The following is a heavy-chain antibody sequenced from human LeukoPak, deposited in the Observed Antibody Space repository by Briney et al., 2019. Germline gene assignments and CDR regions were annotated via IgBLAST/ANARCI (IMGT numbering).Heavy chain of an antibody. V-gene: IGHV3-23*01. Sequence: TGGSLRLSCAASGFTFSSYAMSWVRQAPGKGLEWVSAISGSGGSTYYADSVKGRFTISRDNSKNTLYLQMNSLRAEDTAVYYCAKDPARYFDWLLQAGYFQHWGQGTLVTVSS. CDR1: GFTFSSYA. J-gene: IGHJ1*01. CDR2: ISGSGGST. D-gene: IGHD3-9*01. CDR3: AKDPARYFDWLLQAGYFQH.